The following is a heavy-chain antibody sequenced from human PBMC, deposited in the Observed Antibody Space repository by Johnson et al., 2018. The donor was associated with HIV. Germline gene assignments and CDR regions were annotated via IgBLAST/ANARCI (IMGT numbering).Heavy chain of an antibody. J-gene: IGHJ3*01. CDR2: ISYDGSNK. Sequence: QVQLVESGGGVARPGGSLRLSCAASGFTFDDYGMSWVRQAPGKGLEWVAVISYDGSNKYYADSVKGRFTIPRENSKTPLYLQMNSLRPEDRAVSYCSGTYSGYEESAFDCWGEGTRVTVSS. CDR3: SGTYSGYEESAFDC. D-gene: IGHD5-12*01. CDR1: GFTFDDYG. V-gene: IGHV3-30*03.